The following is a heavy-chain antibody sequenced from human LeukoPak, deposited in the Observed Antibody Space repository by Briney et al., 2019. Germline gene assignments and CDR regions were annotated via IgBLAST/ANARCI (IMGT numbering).Heavy chain of an antibody. D-gene: IGHD1-26*01. CDR3: ARDRVGATTELFDY. CDR2: ISSSSSYI. Sequence: GGSLRLSCAASGFTFSSYSMNWVRQAPGKGLEWVSSISSSSSYIYYADSVKGRFTISRDNAKNSLYLQMNSLRAEDTAVYYCARDRVGATTELFDYWGQGTLVTVSS. J-gene: IGHJ4*02. V-gene: IGHV3-21*01. CDR1: GFTFSSYS.